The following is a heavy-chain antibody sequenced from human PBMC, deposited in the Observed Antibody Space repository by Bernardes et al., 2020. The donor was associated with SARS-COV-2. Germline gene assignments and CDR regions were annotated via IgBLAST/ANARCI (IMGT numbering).Heavy chain of an antibody. Sequence: SGPTLVKPTQTLTLTCTISVFSLTTTGVGVGWIRQPPGKALEWLALIYWHDDKRYSPSLKSRVTITKDTSKNQVVLTMTNMDHVDTSTYYCAHPSRYYYDTDGYYSPDAFDIWGKGTMVAVSS. CDR1: VFSLTTTGVG. CDR3: AHPSRYYYDTDGYYSPDAFDI. CDR2: IYWHDDK. V-gene: IGHV2-5*01. D-gene: IGHD3-22*01. J-gene: IGHJ3*02.